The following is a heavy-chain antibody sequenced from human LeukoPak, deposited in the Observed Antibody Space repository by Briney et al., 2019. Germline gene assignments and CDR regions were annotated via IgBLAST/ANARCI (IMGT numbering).Heavy chain of an antibody. Sequence: GGSLRLSCAASGFTFSSHWMSWVRQAPGKGLEWVSAISGSGGSTYYADSVKGRFTISRDNSKNTLYLQMNSLRAEDTAVYYCAKDLGYYGSEIFDYWGQGTLVTVSS. CDR3: AKDLGYYGSEIFDY. J-gene: IGHJ4*02. D-gene: IGHD3-10*01. CDR1: GFTFSSHW. V-gene: IGHV3-23*01. CDR2: ISGSGGST.